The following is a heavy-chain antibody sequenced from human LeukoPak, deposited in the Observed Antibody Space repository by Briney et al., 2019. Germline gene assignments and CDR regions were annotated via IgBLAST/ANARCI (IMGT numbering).Heavy chain of an antibody. J-gene: IGHJ3*02. CDR3: ARGIVVVPAATPNDAFDI. D-gene: IGHD2-2*01. V-gene: IGHV1-69*05. CDR1: GGTFSSYA. Sequence: VASVKVSCKASGGTFSSYAISWVRQAPGQGLEWMGGIIPIFGTANYAQKFQGRVTITTDESTSTAYMELSSLRSEDTAVYYCARGIVVVPAATPNDAFDIWGQGTMVTVSS. CDR2: IIPIFGTA.